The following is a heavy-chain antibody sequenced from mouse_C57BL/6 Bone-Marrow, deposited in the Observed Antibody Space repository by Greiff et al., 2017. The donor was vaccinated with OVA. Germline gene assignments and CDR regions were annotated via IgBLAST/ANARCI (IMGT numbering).Heavy chain of an antibody. Sequence: QVQLKESGAELVKPGASVKISCKASGYAFSSYWMNWVKQRPGKGLEWIGQIYPGDGDTNYNGKFKGKATLTADKSSSTAYMQLSSLTSEDFAVYFCARGNWVNWYCGVWGTGTTVTVSS. CDR3: ARGNWVNWYCGV. CDR2: IYPGDGDT. V-gene: IGHV1-80*01. J-gene: IGHJ1*03. D-gene: IGHD4-1*01. CDR1: GYAFSSYW.